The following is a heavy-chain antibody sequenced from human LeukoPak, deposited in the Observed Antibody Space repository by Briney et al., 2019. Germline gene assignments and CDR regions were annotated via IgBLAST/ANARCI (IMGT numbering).Heavy chain of an antibody. J-gene: IGHJ1*01. CDR2: IKSDGST. V-gene: IGHV3-74*01. Sequence: GGSLRLSCAASGFTFSSYWMHWVRQAPGKGLVWVSRIKSDGSTNYADSVRGRFTISRDNAKNTLSLQMNSLRAEDTGVYYCARAPSEIGGYYPEYFRHWGQGTLVTVSS. CDR1: GFTFSSYW. D-gene: IGHD3-22*01. CDR3: ARAPSEIGGYYPEYFRH.